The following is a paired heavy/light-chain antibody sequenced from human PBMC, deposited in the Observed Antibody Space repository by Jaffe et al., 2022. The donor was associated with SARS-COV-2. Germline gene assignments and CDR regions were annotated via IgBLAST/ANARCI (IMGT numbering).Heavy chain of an antibody. Sequence: EAQLVESGGGLVKPGGSLRLSCRTSGFTFSDHNMNWIRQAPGKGPEWVSYIDSKSIYIYYSESVKGRFTVSRDNAENALYLQLNSLRVEDTAVYYCARQFCSPSSCYMGWLDPWGQGTLVTVSS. CDR1: GFTFSDHN. CDR3: ARQFCSPSSCYMGWLDP. CDR2: IDSKSIYI. D-gene: IGHD2-15*01. V-gene: IGHV3-21*04. J-gene: IGHJ5*02.
Light chain of an antibody. CDR3: HQRRSWPPGP. J-gene: IGKJ2*01. V-gene: IGKV3-11*01. Sequence: EIVLTQSPATLSVSPGERATLSCRASQSVSTSLAWYQQKPGQAPRLLIYDASNRAPGIPDRFTGTGSGTDFTLTISSLLPEDFAVYYCHQRRSWPPGPFGQGTRLEI. CDR1: QSVSTS. CDR2: DAS.